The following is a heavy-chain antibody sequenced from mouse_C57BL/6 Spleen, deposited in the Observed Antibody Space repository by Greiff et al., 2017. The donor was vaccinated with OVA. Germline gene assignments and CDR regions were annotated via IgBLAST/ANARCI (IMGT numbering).Heavy chain of an antibody. Sequence: VQLKQSGPELVKPGASVKMSCKASGYTFTDYNMHWVKQSHGKSLEWIGYINPNNGGTSYNQKFKGKATLTVNKSSSTAYMELRSLTSEDSAVYYCARSDYYGSSYGFDYWGQGTTLTVSS. V-gene: IGHV1-22*01. CDR2: INPNNGGT. J-gene: IGHJ2*01. CDR3: ARSDYYGSSYGFDY. CDR1: GYTFTDYN. D-gene: IGHD1-1*01.